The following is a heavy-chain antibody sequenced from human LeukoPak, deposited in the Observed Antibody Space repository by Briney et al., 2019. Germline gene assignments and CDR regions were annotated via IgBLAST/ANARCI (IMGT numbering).Heavy chain of an antibody. CDR1: GGTFSSYA. CDR3: ARESTRTMVRGVLNWFDP. Sequence: SVKVSCKASGGTFSSYAISWVRQAPGQGLEWMGGIIPIFGTANYAQKFQGRVTITADESTSTAYMELSSLRSEDTAVYYCARESTRTMVRGVLNWFDPWGQGTLVTVSS. J-gene: IGHJ5*02. V-gene: IGHV1-69*13. CDR2: IIPIFGTA. D-gene: IGHD3-10*01.